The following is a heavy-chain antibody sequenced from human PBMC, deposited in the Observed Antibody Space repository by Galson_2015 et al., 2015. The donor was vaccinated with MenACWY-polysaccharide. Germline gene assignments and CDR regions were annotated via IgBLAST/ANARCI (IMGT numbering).Heavy chain of an antibody. J-gene: IGHJ4*02. Sequence: SVKVSCKASGYTFTGYYMHWVRQAPGQGLEWMGWINPNSGGTNYAQKFQGRVTMTRDTSISTAYMELSRLRSDDTAVYYCARDIGGSYLYYFDYGGQGTLVTVSS. CDR2: INPNSGGT. D-gene: IGHD1-26*01. V-gene: IGHV1-2*02. CDR3: ARDIGGSYLYYFDY. CDR1: GYTFTGYY.